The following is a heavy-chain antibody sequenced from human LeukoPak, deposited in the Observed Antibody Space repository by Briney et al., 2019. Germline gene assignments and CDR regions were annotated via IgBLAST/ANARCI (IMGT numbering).Heavy chain of an antibody. D-gene: IGHD3-3*01. CDR2: IWYDGSNK. Sequence: GGSLRLSCAASGITFRSYGMHWVRQAPGKGLEWVAFIWYDGSNKYYADSVKGRFTISRDNAKNSLYLQMNSLRAEDTAVYYCARESRLRFLEWFNSFDYWGQGTLVTVSS. V-gene: IGHV3-33*01. CDR3: ARESRLRFLEWFNSFDY. J-gene: IGHJ4*02. CDR1: GITFRSYG.